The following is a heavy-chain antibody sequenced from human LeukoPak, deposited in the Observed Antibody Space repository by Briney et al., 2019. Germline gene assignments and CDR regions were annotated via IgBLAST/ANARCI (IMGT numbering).Heavy chain of an antibody. CDR3: ARVVDTAMVTLDS. D-gene: IGHD5-18*01. CDR2: ISSSSSYI. CDR1: GFTFSSYS. J-gene: IGHJ4*02. Sequence: GGSLRLSCAVSGFTFSSYSMNWVRQAPGKGLEWVSYISSSSSYIYYADSVTGRFTISRDNAKNSLYLQMYSLRAEDTAVYYCARVVDTAMVTLDSWGQGILVTVSS. V-gene: IGHV3-21*01.